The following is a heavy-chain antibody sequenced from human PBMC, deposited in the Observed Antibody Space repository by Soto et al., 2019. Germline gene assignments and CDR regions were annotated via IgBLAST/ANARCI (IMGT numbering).Heavy chain of an antibody. Sequence: SETLSLTCTVSGGSISSSSYYWGWIRQPPGKGLEWIGSIYYSGSTYYNPSLKSRVTISVDTSKNQFSLKLSSVTAADTAVYFCARQRTSVVTQAYFDVWGPGSLVTVSS. J-gene: IGHJ4*02. D-gene: IGHD2-21*02. CDR1: GGSISSSSYY. V-gene: IGHV4-39*01. CDR3: ARQRTSVVTQAYFDV. CDR2: IYYSGST.